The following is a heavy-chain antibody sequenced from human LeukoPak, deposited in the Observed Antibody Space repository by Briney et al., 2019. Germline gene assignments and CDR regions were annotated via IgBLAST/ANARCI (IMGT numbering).Heavy chain of an antibody. D-gene: IGHD1-1*01. V-gene: IGHV4-4*02. Sequence: SETLSLTCAVSGDSIGSNKWWTWVCQPPGKGLEWIGEIHHSGRLNYSPSLKSRVTISVDKSKNHFSLNLNSITPADTAIYYCARGGDWKFDYWGQGALVTVSS. CDR3: ARGGDWKFDY. CDR2: IHHSGRL. CDR1: GDSIGSNKW. J-gene: IGHJ4*02.